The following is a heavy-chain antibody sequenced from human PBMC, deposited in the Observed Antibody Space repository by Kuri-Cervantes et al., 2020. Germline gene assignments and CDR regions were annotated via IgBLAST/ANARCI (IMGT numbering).Heavy chain of an antibody. D-gene: IGHD3-22*01. J-gene: IGHJ5*02. CDR1: GGSISSSSYY. CDR3: ARSPEVGPHYYDSSGHWCWFDP. Sequence: SETLSLTCTVSGGSISSSSYYWGWIRQPPGKGLEWIGSIYYSGSTYYNPSLKSRVTISVDTSKNQFSLKLSSVTAADTAVYYCARSPEVGPHYYDSSGHWCWFDPWGQGTLVTVSS. V-gene: IGHV4-39*01. CDR2: IYYSGST.